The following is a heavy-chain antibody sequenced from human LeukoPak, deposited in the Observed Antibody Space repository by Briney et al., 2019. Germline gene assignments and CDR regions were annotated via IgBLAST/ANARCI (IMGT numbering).Heavy chain of an antibody. CDR3: AIDEPNYAPYDFDY. Sequence: PGGSLRLSCAASRFTFSNAWMNWVRQAPGKGLEWVGRIKSKGDGETTDYAAPVQGRFTISRDDSNNMVYLQMNSLKFEDTAVYYCAIDEPNYAPYDFDYWGQGTLVTVSS. CDR1: RFTFSNAW. D-gene: IGHD4/OR15-4a*01. CDR2: IKSKGDGETT. V-gene: IGHV3-15*01. J-gene: IGHJ4*02.